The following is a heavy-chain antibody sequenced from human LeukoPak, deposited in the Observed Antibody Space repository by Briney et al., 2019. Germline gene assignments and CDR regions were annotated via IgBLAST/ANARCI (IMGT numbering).Heavy chain of an antibody. J-gene: IGHJ4*02. V-gene: IGHV3-23*01. CDR3: AKGQELDDGFFDS. Sequence: GGSLRLSCTASGFPFSSLAMTWVRQAPGKGLEWVSTIRSNGDTTYNADSVKGRFTISRDNSKNTLYLELNSLRVEDTATFYCAKGQELDDGFFDSWGQGTMVTVSS. D-gene: IGHD1-1*01. CDR1: GFPFSSLA. CDR2: IRSNGDTT.